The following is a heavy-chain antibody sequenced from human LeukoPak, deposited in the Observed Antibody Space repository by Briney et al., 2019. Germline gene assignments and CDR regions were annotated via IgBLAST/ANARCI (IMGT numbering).Heavy chain of an antibody. CDR1: GGSISSSSYY. D-gene: IGHD3-22*01. V-gene: IGHV4-39*07. J-gene: IGHJ4*02. CDR2: IYYSGST. CDR3: ARAGYYDSSAEHYYFDY. Sequence: SETLSLTCTVSGGSISSSSYYWGWIRQPPGKRLEWIGSIYYSGSTYYNPSLKSRVTISVDTSKNQFSLKLSSVTAADTAVYYCARAGYYDSSAEHYYFDYWGQGILVTVSS.